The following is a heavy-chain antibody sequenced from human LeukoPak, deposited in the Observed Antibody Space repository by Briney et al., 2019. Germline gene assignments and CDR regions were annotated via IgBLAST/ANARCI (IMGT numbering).Heavy chain of an antibody. CDR2: VSTYNGNT. D-gene: IGHD6-19*01. CDR3: ARDYSSGWPNFDY. Sequence: ASVKVSCKESGYTFTSYGISWVRQAPGQGLEWMGWVSTYNGNTNYAHNLQGRVTMTTDTSTSTAYMELRSLRSDDTAVYYCARDYSSGWPNFDYWGQGTLVTVSS. V-gene: IGHV1-18*01. CDR1: GYTFTSYG. J-gene: IGHJ4*02.